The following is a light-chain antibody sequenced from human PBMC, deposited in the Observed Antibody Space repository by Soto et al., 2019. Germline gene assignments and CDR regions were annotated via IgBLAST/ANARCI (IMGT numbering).Light chain of an antibody. CDR2: DAS. CDR1: QSVGTY. V-gene: IGKV3-11*01. CDR3: QQRNRWPPIFT. J-gene: IGKJ3*01. Sequence: EIVLTQSPATLSLSPGERATLSCRASQSVGTYLAWYQQKPGQAPRPLIYDASNRAAGIPARFSGSGSGTDFTLTISSLEPEDFAVYYCQQRNRWPPIFTFGPGTKVDFK.